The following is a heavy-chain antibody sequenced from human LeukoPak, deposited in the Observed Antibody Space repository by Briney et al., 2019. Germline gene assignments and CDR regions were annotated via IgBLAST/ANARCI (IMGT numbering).Heavy chain of an antibody. CDR3: ARNPAPDYYDSGPGGKLDY. D-gene: IGHD3-10*01. Sequence: GGSLRLSCAASGFTFSSYAMHWVRQAPGKGLEWVTVISYDGSNKYYADSVKGRFTISRDNSKNTLYLQMNSLRAEDTAVYYCARNPAPDYYDSGPGGKLDYWGQGTLVTVSS. J-gene: IGHJ4*02. V-gene: IGHV3-30-3*01. CDR2: ISYDGSNK. CDR1: GFTFSSYA.